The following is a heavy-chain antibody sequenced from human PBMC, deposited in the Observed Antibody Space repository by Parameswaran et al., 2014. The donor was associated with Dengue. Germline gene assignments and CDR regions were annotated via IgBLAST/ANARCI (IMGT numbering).Heavy chain of an antibody. CDR1: GGSINSGDYY. CDR2: IYYSGST. CDR3: ARVNSPVVPAAIGYNWFDP. D-gene: IGHD2-2*02. V-gene: IGHV4-30-4*01. Sequence: TLSLTCTVSGGSINSGDYYWSWIRQPPGKGLEWIGYIYYSGSTYYNPSLKSRVIISVDTSKNQFSLWLSSETAADTAVYFCARVNSPVVPAAIGYNWFDPWGQGTLVTVSS. J-gene: IGHJ5*02.